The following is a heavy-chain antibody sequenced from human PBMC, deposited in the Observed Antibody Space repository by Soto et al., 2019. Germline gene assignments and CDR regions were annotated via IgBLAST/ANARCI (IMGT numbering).Heavy chain of an antibody. D-gene: IGHD5-12*01. V-gene: IGHV4-4*07. CDR2: IYTAGTT. J-gene: IGHJ5*02. CDR3: ARDHGSTGYETDWFDP. Sequence: PAETLCLTCTVSGDSVSSYYWSWIRQAAGRGLEWIGVIYTAGTTYFNASLKSRVTISLDNSKNKFSLRLRSVSAADTAVYYCARDHGSTGYETDWFDPWGQGTLVTVSS. CDR1: GDSVSSYY.